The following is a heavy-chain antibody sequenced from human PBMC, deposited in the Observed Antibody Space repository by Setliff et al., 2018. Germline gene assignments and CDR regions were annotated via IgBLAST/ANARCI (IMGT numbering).Heavy chain of an antibody. CDR3: ARRRYYDSSGYGAFDI. D-gene: IGHD3-22*01. J-gene: IGHJ3*02. Sequence: GESLKISCQGSGYSFTSYWIGWVRQMPGKGLEWMGIIYPGDSDTRYSPSFQGQVTISADKSISTAYLQWSSLKASETAMYYCARRRYYDSSGYGAFDIWGQGTMVTVS. V-gene: IGHV5-51*01. CDR1: GYSFTSYW. CDR2: IYPGDSDT.